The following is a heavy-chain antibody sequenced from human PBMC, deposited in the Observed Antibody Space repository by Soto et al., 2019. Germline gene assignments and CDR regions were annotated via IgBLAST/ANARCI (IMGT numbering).Heavy chain of an antibody. J-gene: IGHJ4*02. Sequence: VQLQESGPGLVTPSETLSLTCTVSGNYISSYYWSWIRQPPGKGLEWIANIHYSGTTNYHPSLASRVTLPGDTSKNKFSLKMTSVPAADRAMYFCARYNSYAIDYWGRGTLVTVSS. CDR1: GNYISSYY. CDR3: ARYNSYAIDY. CDR2: IHYSGTT. D-gene: IGHD2-8*01. V-gene: IGHV4-59*01.